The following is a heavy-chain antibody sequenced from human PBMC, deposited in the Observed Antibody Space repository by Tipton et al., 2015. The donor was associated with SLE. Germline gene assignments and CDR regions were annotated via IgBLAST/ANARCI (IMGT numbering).Heavy chain of an antibody. Sequence: TLSLTCTVSGGSISSSSYYWGWIRQPPGKGLEWIGSSYYSGSTYYNPSLKSRVTISVDTSKNQFSLKLSSVTAADTAVYYWAIDRGWNTAMDQNWFDPCGQGTLVTVTS. D-gene: IGHD5-18*01. CDR1: GGSISSSSYY. CDR2: SYYSGST. V-gene: IGHV4-39*07. CDR3: AIDRGWNTAMDQNWFDP. J-gene: IGHJ5*02.